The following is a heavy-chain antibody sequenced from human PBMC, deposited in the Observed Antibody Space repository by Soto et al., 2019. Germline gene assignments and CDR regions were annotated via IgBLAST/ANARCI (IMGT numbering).Heavy chain of an antibody. CDR1: GFTFSSYS. CDR2: ISYDGNRI. J-gene: IGHJ5*02. V-gene: IGHV3-30-3*02. D-gene: IGHD2-21*02. Sequence: QQQLVESGGGVVQRGESLRLSCAASGFTFSSYSMNWVRQSPGKGLEWLAVISYDGNRIYYADSVKGRFMISRDNAKNTIFLQMGGLRPEDTAVYYCARGLVITAKGWFDLWGQGTQVTVSS. CDR3: ARGLVITAKGWFDL.